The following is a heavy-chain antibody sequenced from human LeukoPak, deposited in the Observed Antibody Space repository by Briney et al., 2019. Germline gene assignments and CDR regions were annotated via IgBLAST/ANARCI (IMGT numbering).Heavy chain of an antibody. CDR2: INHSGST. CDR3: XXGXNPLSSWFSY. J-gene: IGHJ4*02. CDR1: GGSFSGYY. D-gene: IGHD6-13*01. Sequence: SETLSLTCAVYGGSFSGYYWSWIRQPPGKGLEWIGEINHSGSTNYNPSLKSRVTISVDTSKNQFSLKLSSVTAADTAVYYCXXGXNPLSSWFSYWGQGTLVTVSS. V-gene: IGHV4-34*01.